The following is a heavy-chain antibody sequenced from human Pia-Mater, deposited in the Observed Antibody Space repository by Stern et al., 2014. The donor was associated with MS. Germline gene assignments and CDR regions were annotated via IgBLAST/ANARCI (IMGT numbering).Heavy chain of an antibody. Sequence: EVQLVESGGGLVQPGGSLRLSCAASGFTFSTYWMTWVRQAPGKGLDLVATIKPDGSEKYYVDSVKGRFTISRDNAKNLMYLQLNRLKAEETAMYYCARDVGDYWGHGTLVTVSS. CDR1: GFTFSTYW. CDR3: ARDVGDY. V-gene: IGHV3-7*01. CDR2: IKPDGSEK. D-gene: IGHD2-15*01. J-gene: IGHJ4*01.